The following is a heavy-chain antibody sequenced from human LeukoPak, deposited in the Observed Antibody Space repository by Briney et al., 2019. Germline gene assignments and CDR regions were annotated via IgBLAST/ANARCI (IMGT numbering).Heavy chain of an antibody. CDR3: ATPVVVVTATSDY. D-gene: IGHD2-21*02. J-gene: IGHJ4*02. CDR1: GFMFSSYW. V-gene: IGHV3-30*03. CDR2: ISYDGSNK. Sequence: GGSLRLSCAASGFMFSSYWMHWVRQAPGKGLEWVAVISYDGSNKYYADSVKGRFTISRDNSKNTLYLQMNSLRAEDTAVYYCATPVVVVTATSDYWGQGTLVTVSS.